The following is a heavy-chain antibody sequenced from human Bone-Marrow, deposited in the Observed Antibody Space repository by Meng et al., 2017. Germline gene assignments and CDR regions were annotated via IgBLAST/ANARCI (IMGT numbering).Heavy chain of an antibody. Sequence: EVQLLESGGDLVQPGGSLRLSCADFGFTFSSYAMSWVRQAPGKGLELVSVISGSSGSTSYADSVKGRFTISRDNSKNTLYLQMNSLRAEDTAVYYCAKVWEWELTRRLDYWGQGTLVTVSS. D-gene: IGHD1-26*01. CDR1: GFTFSSYA. J-gene: IGHJ4*02. CDR3: AKVWEWELTRRLDY. V-gene: IGHV3-23*01. CDR2: ISGSSGST.